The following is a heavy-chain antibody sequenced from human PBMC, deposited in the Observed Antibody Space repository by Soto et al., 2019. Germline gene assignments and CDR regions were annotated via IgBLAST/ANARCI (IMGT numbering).Heavy chain of an antibody. V-gene: IGHV4-39*01. CDR1: GGSISSSSYY. Sequence: SETLSLTCTVSGGSISSSSYYWGWIRQPPGKGLEWIGSIYYSGSTYYNPSLKSRVTISVDTSKNQFSLKLSSVTAADTAVYYCARHWPSGADYGDYYYYYMDVWGKGTTVTVSS. CDR3: ARHWPSGADYGDYYYYYMDV. CDR2: IYYSGST. D-gene: IGHD4-17*01. J-gene: IGHJ6*03.